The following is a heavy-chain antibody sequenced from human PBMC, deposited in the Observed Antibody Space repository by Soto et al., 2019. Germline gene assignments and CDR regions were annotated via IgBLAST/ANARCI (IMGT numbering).Heavy chain of an antibody. J-gene: IGHJ5*02. CDR1: GGTFSSYT. CDR2: IIPILGIA. Sequence: QVQLVQSGAEVKKPGSSVKVSCKASGGTFSSYTISWVRQAPGQGLEWMGRIIPILGIANYAQKFQGRVKITADKSTSTAYMELSSLRSEDTAVYYCARGVAAAGGGLDPWGQGTLVTVSS. V-gene: IGHV1-69*02. D-gene: IGHD6-13*01. CDR3: ARGVAAAGGGLDP.